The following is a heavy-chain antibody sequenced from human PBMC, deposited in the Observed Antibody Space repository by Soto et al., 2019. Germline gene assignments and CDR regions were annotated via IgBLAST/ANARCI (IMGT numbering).Heavy chain of an antibody. CDR2: IYWDDDK. J-gene: IGHJ4*02. D-gene: IGHD3-10*01. V-gene: IGHV2-5*02. CDR1: GFSLSTSGVG. CDR3: AHRRTYGSGSYSFGY. Sequence: QITLKESGPPLVKPKQTLTLTCTFSGFSLSTSGVGVAWIRQPPGKALEWLALIYWDDDKRYSPSLKSRLTITKDTSKNQVVLTMTNMDPVDTATYYCAHRRTYGSGSYSFGYWGQGTLVTVSS.